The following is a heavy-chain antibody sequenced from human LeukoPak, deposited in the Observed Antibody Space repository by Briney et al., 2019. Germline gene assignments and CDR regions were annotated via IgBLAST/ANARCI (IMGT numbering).Heavy chain of an antibody. D-gene: IGHD6-6*01. Sequence: GGSLRLSRAASGFTFSSYWMSWVRQAPGKGLEWVANIKQDGSEKYYVDSVKGRFTISRDNAKNSLYLQMNSLRAEDTAVYYCARVSWYSSSSRYFDYWGQGTLVTVSS. CDR1: GFTFSSYW. V-gene: IGHV3-7*04. CDR2: IKQDGSEK. CDR3: ARVSWYSSSSRYFDY. J-gene: IGHJ4*02.